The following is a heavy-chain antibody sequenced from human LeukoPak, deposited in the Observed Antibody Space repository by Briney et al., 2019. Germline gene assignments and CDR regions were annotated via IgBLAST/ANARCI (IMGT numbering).Heavy chain of an antibody. CDR2: ISHSGST. V-gene: IGHV4-34*01. D-gene: IGHD3-9*01. Sequence: SETLSLTCAVYTGSFSDYYRSWIRQPPGMGLEWIGKISHSGSTNYNPSLKSRVSISVDTSKNQFSLKLSSLNAADTAVYYCARGAGYDILTGPGYFDLWGRGTLVTVSS. CDR1: TGSFSDYY. CDR3: ARGAGYDILTGPGYFDL. J-gene: IGHJ2*01.